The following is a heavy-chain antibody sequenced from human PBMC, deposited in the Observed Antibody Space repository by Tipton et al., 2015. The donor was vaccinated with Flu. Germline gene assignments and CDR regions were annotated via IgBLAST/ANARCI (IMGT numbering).Heavy chain of an antibody. CDR2: IHRSGST. V-gene: IGHV4-38-2*01. CDR3: ARRDFSNYVSDPKNWFDR. J-gene: IGHJ5*02. D-gene: IGHD4-11*01. CDR1: GDSISSDYH. Sequence: LRLSCAVSGDSISSDYHWGWIRQFPGKGLEWVATIHRSGSTKYNPSLKSRVTISVDTSKNQFYLEMRSVTAADMAVYFCARRDFSNYVSDPKNWFDRWGQGSLVTVSS.